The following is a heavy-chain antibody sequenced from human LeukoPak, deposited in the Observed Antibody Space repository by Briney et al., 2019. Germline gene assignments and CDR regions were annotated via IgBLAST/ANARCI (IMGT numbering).Heavy chain of an antibody. CDR3: ARVRKLRTRGVMDPLDY. Sequence: GGSLRLSCAASGFTFNYYWLSWVRQALGKGLEWVANIQQDGSEKYYVDSVKGRFTISRDNAKNSLYLQMDSLRAEDTAVYYCARVRKLRTRGVMDPLDYWGQGTLVTVSS. D-gene: IGHD3-10*01. CDR2: IQQDGSEK. CDR1: GFTFNYYW. J-gene: IGHJ4*02. V-gene: IGHV3-7*01.